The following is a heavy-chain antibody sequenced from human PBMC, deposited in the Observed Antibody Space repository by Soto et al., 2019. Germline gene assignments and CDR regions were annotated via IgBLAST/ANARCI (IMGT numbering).Heavy chain of an antibody. Sequence: QVQLVESGGGVVQPGRSLRLSCAASGFTFSNYGMHWVRQAPGKGLEWVAVIWYDGSNKYYADSVKGRFTISRDNSKNTLSLQMNRLRAAATAVYSCASTDCSAGSCYPYSYYSSGMDVWGQGTTVTVSS. CDR2: IWYDGSNK. J-gene: IGHJ6*02. V-gene: IGHV3-33*01. D-gene: IGHD2-15*01. CDR1: GFTFSNYG. CDR3: ASTDCSAGSCYPYSYYSSGMDV.